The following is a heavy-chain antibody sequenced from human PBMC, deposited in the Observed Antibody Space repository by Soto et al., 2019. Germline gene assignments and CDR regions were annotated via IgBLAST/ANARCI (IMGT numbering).Heavy chain of an antibody. Sequence: EVQLVESGGGLVQPGGSLRLSCAASGFTFSGSWMHWVRQAPGKGLVWVSRINGDGSGTSYADFVKGRFTISRDDAKHTLFLQMNGLRAEDTAVYYCARGIFGSGTANDYWGQGARVTVSS. J-gene: IGHJ4*02. D-gene: IGHD3-10*01. CDR1: GFTFSGSW. CDR3: ARGIFGSGTANDY. CDR2: INGDGSGT. V-gene: IGHV3-74*01.